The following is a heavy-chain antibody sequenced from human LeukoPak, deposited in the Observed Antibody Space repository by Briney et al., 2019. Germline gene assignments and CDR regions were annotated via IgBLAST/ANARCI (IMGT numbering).Heavy chain of an antibody. D-gene: IGHD3-22*01. J-gene: IGHJ5*01. V-gene: IGHV1-2*06. CDR2: INPKSGGT. Sequence: GASVKVSCKASGYTFSDYYTHWVRQAPGQGLEWMGRINPKSGGTDYAQKFQGRVAMTRDTSISTAYMELSRLRSDDTAVYYCARGGNYYNIESNWFDSWGQGTLVTVSS. CDR3: ARGGNYYNIESNWFDS. CDR1: GYTFSDYY.